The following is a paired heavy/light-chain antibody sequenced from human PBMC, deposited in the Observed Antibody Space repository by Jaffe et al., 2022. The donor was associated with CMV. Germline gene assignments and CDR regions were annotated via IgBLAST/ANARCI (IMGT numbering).Heavy chain of an antibody. Sequence: EVQLVESGGGLVHPGGSLRLSCAASGFTFSNYWMSWVRQAPGKGLEWVANTKQDGSETYYVDSVKGRFTISRDNAKNSLYLQMNSLRVEDTAVYFCARDCCPGDLDYWGQGTLVTVSS. CDR1: GFTFSNYW. D-gene: IGHD7-27*01. CDR3: ARDCCPGDLDY. CDR2: TKQDGSET. V-gene: IGHV3-7*03. J-gene: IGHJ4*02.
Light chain of an antibody. CDR2: GAS. Sequence: DIQMTQSPSSLSASVGDRVTITCRASQTIDTYLDWYQQKPGKAPKLLIYGASSLQSGVPSRFSGSGSGTDFTLTISSLQPGDFATYYCQQNYNTPLWTFGQGTRVEIK. V-gene: IGKV1-39*01. CDR1: QTIDTY. J-gene: IGKJ1*01. CDR3: QQNYNTPLWT.